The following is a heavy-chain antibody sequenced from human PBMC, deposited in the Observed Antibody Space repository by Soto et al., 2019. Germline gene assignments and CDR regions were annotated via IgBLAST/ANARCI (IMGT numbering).Heavy chain of an antibody. J-gene: IGHJ4*02. D-gene: IGHD3-22*01. CDR1: GGTFSSYA. CDR3: ARDFSPHDSSGPYYFDY. CDR2: IIPIFGTA. Sequence: ASVKVSCKASGGTFSSYAISWVRQAPGQGLEWMGGIIPIFGTANYAQKFQGRVTITADESTSTAYMELSSLRSEDTAVYYCARDFSPHDSSGPYYFDYWGQGTLVTVSS. V-gene: IGHV1-69*13.